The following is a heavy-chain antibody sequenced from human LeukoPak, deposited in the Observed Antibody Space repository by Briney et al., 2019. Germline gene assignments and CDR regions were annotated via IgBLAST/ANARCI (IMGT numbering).Heavy chain of an antibody. Sequence: GGSLRLSCAASGFTVSSNYMSWVRQAPGKGLEWVSVIYSGGSTYYADSVKGRFTISRDNSKNTLYLQMNSLRAEDTAVYYCAKFVNYGSYYYYYYIDVWGKGTTVTVSS. CDR1: GFTVSSNY. CDR3: AKFVNYGSYYYYYYIDV. CDR2: IYSGGST. D-gene: IGHD3-10*01. J-gene: IGHJ6*03. V-gene: IGHV3-53*01.